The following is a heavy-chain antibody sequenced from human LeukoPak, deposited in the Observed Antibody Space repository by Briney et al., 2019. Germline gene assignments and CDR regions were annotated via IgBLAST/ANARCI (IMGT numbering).Heavy chain of an antibody. CDR3: ARQKKQTTAIDY. CDR2: ISSYNGGA. Sequence: ASVKVSCKASGGTFSSYAFSWVRQGPGQGLEWMGWISSYNGGADYAQKLQGRVTMTTDTSTSTTYMELRSLRSDDTAVYYCARQKKQTTAIDYWGQGTLVTVSS. J-gene: IGHJ4*02. CDR1: GGTFSSYA. V-gene: IGHV1-18*01. D-gene: IGHD4-17*01.